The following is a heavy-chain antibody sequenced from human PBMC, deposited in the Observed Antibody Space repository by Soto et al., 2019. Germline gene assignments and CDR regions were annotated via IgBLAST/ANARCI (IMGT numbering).Heavy chain of an antibody. CDR2: IWYDGSNK. D-gene: IGHD3-3*01. V-gene: IGHV3-33*01. CDR1: GCTFSSYG. CDR3: ARSKYYDFWSGYLKNWYFDL. Sequence: QVQLVESGGGVVQPGRSLRLSFAASGCTFSSYGMHWVRPAPGKGLEWVAVIWYDGSNKYYADSVKGRFTISRDNSKNTLYLQMNSLRAEDTAVYYCARSKYYDFWSGYLKNWYFDLWGRGTLVTVSS. J-gene: IGHJ2*01.